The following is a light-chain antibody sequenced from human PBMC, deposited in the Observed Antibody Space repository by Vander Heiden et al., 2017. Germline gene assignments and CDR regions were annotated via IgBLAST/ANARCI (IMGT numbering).Light chain of an antibody. CDR2: DAS. Sequence: IQLTQSPSSLSASVGDSVTITCQASQDISNYLNWYQQKPGKAPKLLIYDASNLETGVPSRFSGSGSGTDFTLTISSLQPEDIATYYCQQYDNLPLTFGGGTKVEIK. CDR3: QQYDNLPLT. V-gene: IGKV1-33*01. CDR1: QDISNY. J-gene: IGKJ4*01.